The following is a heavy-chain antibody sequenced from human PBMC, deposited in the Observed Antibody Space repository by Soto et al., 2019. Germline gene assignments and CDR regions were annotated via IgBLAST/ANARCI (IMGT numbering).Heavy chain of an antibody. CDR2: ISYTGANT. D-gene: IGHD3-22*01. V-gene: IGHV3-30*18. Sequence: GGSLRLSCVASGFTFGRYAMLWVRQPPGRGLEWVAVISYTGANTYYVGSVRGRFTISRDNSKNTLYLQMNSLRAEDTAMYYCAKHMDDSGYFYVEGADHWGQGTLVTVSS. CDR3: AKHMDDSGYFYVEGADH. J-gene: IGHJ4*02. CDR1: GFTFGRYA.